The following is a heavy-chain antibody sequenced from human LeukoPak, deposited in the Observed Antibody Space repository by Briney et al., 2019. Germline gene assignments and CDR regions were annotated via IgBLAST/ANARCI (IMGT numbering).Heavy chain of an antibody. D-gene: IGHD6-19*01. J-gene: IGHJ4*02. CDR1: GFSFDDFA. CDR2: IRSKAYGGTT. Sequence: GGSLRLSCTVSGFSFDDFAVSWLRQAPGKGLEWVGFIRSKAYGGTTEYAASVKGRFTISRDDSKSIAYLQMNSLKTEDTAMYYCSRGGGSGRYYFDYWGQGTLVTVSS. V-gene: IGHV3-49*03. CDR3: SRGGGSGRYYFDY.